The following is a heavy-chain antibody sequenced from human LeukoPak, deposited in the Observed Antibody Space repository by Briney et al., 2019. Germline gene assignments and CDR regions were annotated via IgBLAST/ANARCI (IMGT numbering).Heavy chain of an antibody. J-gene: IGHJ4*02. CDR3: ARDGYYDSSGYFRGDYFDY. CDR2: ITYDGAFDGGKT. V-gene: IGHV3-30*01. Sequence: GGSLRLSCEASGLSLSNYPMHWVRQAPGKGLEWITLITYDGAFDGGKTYYADSVKGRFTVSRDKSKNTLFPQMNSLRPEDTAVYYCARDGYYDSSGYFRGDYFDYWGQGTLVTVSS. D-gene: IGHD3-22*01. CDR1: GLSLSNYP.